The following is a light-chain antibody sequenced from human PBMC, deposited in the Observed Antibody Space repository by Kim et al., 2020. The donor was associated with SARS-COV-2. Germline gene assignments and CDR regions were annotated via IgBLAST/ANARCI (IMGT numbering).Light chain of an antibody. CDR3: QSADSSGTWV. CDR2: KDT. CDR1: ALPKQY. V-gene: IGLV3-25*03. Sequence: SYELTQPPSVSVSPGQTARITCSGDALPKQYAYWYQQKPGQAPVLVIYKDTDRPSGIPERFSGSSSGTTVTLTISGVQAEDEADYYCQSADSSGTWVFGGGTQLTVL. J-gene: IGLJ3*02.